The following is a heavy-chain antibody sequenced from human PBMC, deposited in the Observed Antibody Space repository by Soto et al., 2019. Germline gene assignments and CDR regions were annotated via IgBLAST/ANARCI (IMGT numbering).Heavy chain of an antibody. Sequence: SETLSLTCAVYGGSFSGYYWSWIRQPPGKGLEWIGEINHSGSTNYNPSLKSRVTIPVDTSKNQFSLKLSSVTAADTAVYYCARGGYEYPIDYWGQGTLVTVSS. J-gene: IGHJ4*02. CDR1: GGSFSGYY. V-gene: IGHV4-34*01. D-gene: IGHD5-12*01. CDR2: INHSGST. CDR3: ARGGYEYPIDY.